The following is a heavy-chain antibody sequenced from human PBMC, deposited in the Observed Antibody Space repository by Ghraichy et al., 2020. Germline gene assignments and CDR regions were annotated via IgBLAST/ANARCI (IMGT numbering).Heavy chain of an antibody. V-gene: IGHV3-73*01. CDR2: IRSKANSYAT. J-gene: IGHJ6*02. Sequence: GGSLRLSCAASGFTFSGSAMHWVRQASGKGLEWVGRIRSKANSYATAYAASVKGRFTISRDDSKNTAYLQMNSLKTEDTAVYYCTRHGGKGRGVTIDYYYGMDVWCQGTTVTVSS. CDR1: GFTFSGSA. D-gene: IGHD3-3*01. CDR3: TRHGGKGRGVTIDYYYGMDV.